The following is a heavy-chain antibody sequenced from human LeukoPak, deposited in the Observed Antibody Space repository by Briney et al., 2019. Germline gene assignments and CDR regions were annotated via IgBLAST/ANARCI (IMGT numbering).Heavy chain of an antibody. V-gene: IGHV4-59*12. CDR1: GGSISTYY. CDR2: IDNSGST. CDR3: ARDGSNWGSAYYYMDV. D-gene: IGHD7-27*01. Sequence: SETLSLTCTVSGGSISTYYWSWIRQPPGKGLEWIGYIDNSGSTDYNPSLKSRVTISVDTSKDQFSLKLSSVTAADTAVYYCARDGSNWGSAYYYMDVWGKGTTVTVSS. J-gene: IGHJ6*03.